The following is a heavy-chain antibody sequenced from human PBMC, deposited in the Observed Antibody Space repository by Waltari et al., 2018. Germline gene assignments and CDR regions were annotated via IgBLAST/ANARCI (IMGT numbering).Heavy chain of an antibody. V-gene: IGHV3-74*01. CDR3: ARGGSGGSLDF. Sequence: EVQLVESGGALVQPGGSLRLSCAVSGFDFNYFWVYWVRQTPGKGLIWVSHIGNERRTTIYADSVKGRFTISKDDAKNMLYLEMNSLRVDDTAIYYCARGGSGGSLDFWGQGTLVTVSS. CDR1: GFDFNYFW. CDR2: IGNERRTT. D-gene: IGHD2-15*01. J-gene: IGHJ4*02.